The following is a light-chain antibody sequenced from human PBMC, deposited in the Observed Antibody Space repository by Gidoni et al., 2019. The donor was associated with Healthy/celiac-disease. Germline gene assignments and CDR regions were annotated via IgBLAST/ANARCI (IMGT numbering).Light chain of an antibody. V-gene: IGKV3-15*01. Sequence: EIVLTPSPATLSVPPGERATLACRAGQSVSSTLAWYQQKPGQAPRRLIYGAATRATGIPARFSGSGSGTDFTLTISSLQSEDFAVYYCQQYNNWPPWTFGQGTKVEIK. J-gene: IGKJ1*01. CDR1: QSVSST. CDR3: QQYNNWPPWT. CDR2: GAA.